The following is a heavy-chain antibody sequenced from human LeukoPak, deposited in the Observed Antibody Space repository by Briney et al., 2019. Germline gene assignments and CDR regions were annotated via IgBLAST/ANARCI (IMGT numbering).Heavy chain of an antibody. CDR1: GGTFSSYA. Sequence: ASVTVSFTASGGTFSSYAISWVRQAPGQGLEWMGGIIPIFGTANYAQKFQGRVTITADESTSTAYMELSSLRSEDTAVYYCARDGYGSGSFYYYGMDVWGQGTTVTVSS. J-gene: IGHJ6*02. D-gene: IGHD3-10*01. CDR3: ARDGYGSGSFYYYGMDV. V-gene: IGHV1-69*13. CDR2: IIPIFGTA.